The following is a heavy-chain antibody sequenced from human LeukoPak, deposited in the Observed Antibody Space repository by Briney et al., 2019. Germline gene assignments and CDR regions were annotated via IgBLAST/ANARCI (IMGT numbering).Heavy chain of an antibody. CDR2: INHSGST. CDR3: ARGKYQLLLGRGYYFDY. D-gene: IGHD2-2*01. CDR1: GGSFSGYY. J-gene: IGHJ4*02. V-gene: IGHV4-34*01. Sequence: SETLSLTCAVYGGSFSGYYWSWIRQPPGKGLEWIGEINHSGSTNYNPSLESRVTISVDTSKNQFSLKLSSVPAADPAVYYCARGKYQLLLGRGYYFDYWGQGALVTVSS.